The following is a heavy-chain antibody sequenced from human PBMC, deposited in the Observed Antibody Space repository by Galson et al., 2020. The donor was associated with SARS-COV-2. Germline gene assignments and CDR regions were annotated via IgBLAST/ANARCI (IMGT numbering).Heavy chain of an antibody. J-gene: IGHJ4*02. V-gene: IGHV1-69*05. CDR1: GGTFSSYA. Sequence: KISCKASGGTFSSYAISWVRQAPGQGLEWMGGIIPIFGTANYAQKFQGRVTITTDESTSTAYMELSSLRSEDTAVYYCARLWHYYDSSGYYYTDYWGQGTLVTVSS. CDR3: ARLWHYYDSSGYYYTDY. CDR2: IIPIFGTA. D-gene: IGHD3-22*01.